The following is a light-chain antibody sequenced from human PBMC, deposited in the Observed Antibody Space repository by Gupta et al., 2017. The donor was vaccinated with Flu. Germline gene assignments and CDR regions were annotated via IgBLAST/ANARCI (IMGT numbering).Light chain of an antibody. V-gene: IGKV1-33*01. CDR1: RGISDY. CDR3: QQYDTLPLT. J-gene: IGKJ4*01. CDR2: DAS. Sequence: DIQMTQSPSSLPASVGDRVTITCQASRGISDYLNWYQQRPGKAPKLLIYDASNLATGVPSRFSGGGSGTDFTFTITSLQPEDFATYYCQQYDTLPLTFGGGTKVE.